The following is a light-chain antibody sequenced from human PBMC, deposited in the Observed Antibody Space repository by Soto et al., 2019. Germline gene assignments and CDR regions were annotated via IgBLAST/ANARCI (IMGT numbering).Light chain of an antibody. Sequence: QSVLTRPPSVSGSPGQSIAISCTGTSSDVGAYNFVSWYQQPPGKAHKLLIYDVSNRSSGVSDCFSGSKSGNTASLTISGLQAEDDADYYCISYTSSSTYVFGTGTKLTVL. CDR3: ISYTSSSTYV. V-gene: IGLV2-14*01. CDR1: SSDVGAYNF. J-gene: IGLJ1*01. CDR2: DVS.